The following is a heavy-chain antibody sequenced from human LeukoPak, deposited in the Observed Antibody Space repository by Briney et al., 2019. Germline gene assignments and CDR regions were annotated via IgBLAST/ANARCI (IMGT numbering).Heavy chain of an antibody. Sequence: ASVKVSCKVSGDPFPSYGFSWVWQAPGQGLEWVGWVSTYNGNTNYGQKFQDRVTMTTDTSTNTAYMELRSLRSDDTAVYFCASGLGAYVDWGQGTLITVSS. V-gene: IGHV1-18*01. J-gene: IGHJ4*02. D-gene: IGHD3-16*01. CDR1: GDPFPSYG. CDR2: VSTYNGNT. CDR3: ASGLGAYVD.